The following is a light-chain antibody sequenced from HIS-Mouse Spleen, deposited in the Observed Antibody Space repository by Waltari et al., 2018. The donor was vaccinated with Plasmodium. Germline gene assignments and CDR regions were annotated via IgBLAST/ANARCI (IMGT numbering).Light chain of an antibody. CDR1: QDISNY. CDR2: DAS. CDR3: QQYDNRPPAFT. V-gene: IGKV1-33*01. J-gene: IGKJ3*01. Sequence: DIQMTQSPSSLSASVGDRVTITCQASQDISNYLNWYQQKPGKAPKLLIYDASNFETGVPSRFSGSGSGTDFTFTISSLQPEDIATYYCQQYDNRPPAFTFGPGTKVDIK.